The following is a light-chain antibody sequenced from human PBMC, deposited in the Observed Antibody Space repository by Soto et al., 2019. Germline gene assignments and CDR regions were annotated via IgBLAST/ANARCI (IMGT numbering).Light chain of an antibody. CDR2: DDR. V-gene: IGLV3-21*02. CDR3: QVCYSRSDHVV. J-gene: IGLJ3*02. Sequence: SYELTQPPSVSVAPGQTATITCGGNNIGNKNVHWFQQRPGQAPLLVVYDDRDRTSGIPERFSGSNSGNTATLTISRVEAGDEADYYCQVCYSRSDHVVFGGGTKLTVL. CDR1: NIGNKN.